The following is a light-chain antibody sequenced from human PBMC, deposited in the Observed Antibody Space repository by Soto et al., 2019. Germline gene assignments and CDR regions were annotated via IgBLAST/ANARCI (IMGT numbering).Light chain of an antibody. CDR3: QQSHSVPLT. Sequence: DLQMTQSPSSLSASVGDRVTITCRASQSINTYLNWYQQKPGKAPNLLIFAASGLQRGVPSRFSGSGSGTDFTLTISSLQPEDSATYYCQQSHSVPLTFGGGTKVDI. V-gene: IGKV1-39*01. J-gene: IGKJ4*01. CDR1: QSINTY. CDR2: AAS.